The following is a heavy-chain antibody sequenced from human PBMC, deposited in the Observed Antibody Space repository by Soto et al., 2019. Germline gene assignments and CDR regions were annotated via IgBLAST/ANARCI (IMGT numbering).Heavy chain of an antibody. Sequence: QVQLQESGPGLVMPSQTLSLTCAVSGGSIDDINSYWTWIRQSPGRSPEWIGYIHNTGNTFYSPSLKRRLAISIDRSKSQFSLTLTAVTAADTDFYYCARSTYGEGYPHFFADWGQGTLVTVSS. CDR3: ARSTYGEGYPHFFAD. CDR2: IHNTGNT. V-gene: IGHV4-30-4*01. D-gene: IGHD3-16*02. CDR1: GGSIDDINSY. J-gene: IGHJ4*02.